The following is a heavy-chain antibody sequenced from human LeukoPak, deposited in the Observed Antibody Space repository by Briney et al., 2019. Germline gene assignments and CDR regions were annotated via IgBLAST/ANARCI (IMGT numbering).Heavy chain of an antibody. CDR1: GFTFSSYA. V-gene: IGHV3-21*01. Sequence: PGGSLRLSCAASGFTFSSYAMSWVRQAPGKGLEWVSSISSSGSYIYYADSVKGRFTISRDNAKNSLYLQMNSLRAEDTAVYYCAELGITMIGGVGGKGTTVTISS. D-gene: IGHD3-10*02. CDR3: AELGITMIGGV. CDR2: ISSSGSYI. J-gene: IGHJ6*04.